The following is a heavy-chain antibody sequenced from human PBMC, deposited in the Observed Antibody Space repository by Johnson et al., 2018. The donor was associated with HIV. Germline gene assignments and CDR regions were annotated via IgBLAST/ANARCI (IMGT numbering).Heavy chain of an antibody. Sequence: QVQLVESGGGVVQPGRSLRLSCAASRFTFSNYAMHWVRQAPGKGLEWVAVISYDGSSKYYADSVKGRFTISRDNSKNTLYLQMSSLRAEDTAIYFCARDLTNEYSSSSPVWGQGTMVTVSS. CDR1: RFTFSNYA. V-gene: IGHV3-30-3*01. J-gene: IGHJ3*01. D-gene: IGHD6-6*01. CDR2: ISYDGSSK. CDR3: ARDLTNEYSSSSPV.